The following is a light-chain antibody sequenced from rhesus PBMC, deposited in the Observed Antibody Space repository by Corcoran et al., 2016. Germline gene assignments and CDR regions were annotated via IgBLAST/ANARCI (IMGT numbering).Light chain of an antibody. Sequence: QAAPTQSPSVSGSPGQAVTISCTGTSSDIGGYNRVSWYQQHPGKAPKLMIYEVAKRPSGVSDRFSVSKSGNTASLTISGLQDDDDADYYCSSDASRNAFIFGGGTRLTVL. J-gene: IGLJ1*01. V-gene: IGLV2-13*03. CDR3: SSDASRNAFI. CDR2: EVA. CDR1: SSDIGGYNR.